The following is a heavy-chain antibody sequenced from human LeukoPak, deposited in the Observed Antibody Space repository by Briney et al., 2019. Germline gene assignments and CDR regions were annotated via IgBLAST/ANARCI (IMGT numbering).Heavy chain of an antibody. CDR3: ARNELISSNYYYYGMDV. V-gene: IGHV4-31*03. Sequence: SQTLSLTCTVSGGSISSGGNYWAWIRQNLGKGLEWIGYINYSGNAYYNPSLKSRVTISVDTSKNQFSLKLSSVTAADTAVYYCARNELISSNYYYYGMDVWGQGTTVTVSS. CDR1: GGSISSGGNY. CDR2: INYSGNA. J-gene: IGHJ6*02.